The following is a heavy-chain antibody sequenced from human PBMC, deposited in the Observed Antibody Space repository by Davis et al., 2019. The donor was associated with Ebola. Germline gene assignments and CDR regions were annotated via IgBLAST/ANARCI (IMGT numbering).Heavy chain of an antibody. CDR2: ISGSGGGT. V-gene: IGHV3-23*01. Sequence: GESLKISCAASGFTFSSYAMSWVRQAPGKGLEWVSAISGSGGGTYYADSVKGRFTISRDNSENTLYLQMNSLRAEGTAVYYCAKGDYDFWSGSLPYGMDVWGQGTTVTVSS. CDR3: AKGDYDFWSGSLPYGMDV. CDR1: GFTFSSYA. J-gene: IGHJ6*02. D-gene: IGHD3-3*01.